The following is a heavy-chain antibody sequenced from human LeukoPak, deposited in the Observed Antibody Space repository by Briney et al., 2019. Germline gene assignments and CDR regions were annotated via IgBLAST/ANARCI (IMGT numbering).Heavy chain of an antibody. D-gene: IGHD2-15*01. V-gene: IGHV3-64*01. CDR3: ARGCSGGNCYYEY. Sequence: PGGSLRLSCAASGFTFSSYGMHWVRQAPGKGLEYVSATSSNVGSTYYANSVKGRFTISRDNSKNTLYLQMGSLRAEDTAVYYCARGCSGGNCYYEYWGQGTLVTVSS. CDR2: TSSNVGST. J-gene: IGHJ4*02. CDR1: GFTFSSYG.